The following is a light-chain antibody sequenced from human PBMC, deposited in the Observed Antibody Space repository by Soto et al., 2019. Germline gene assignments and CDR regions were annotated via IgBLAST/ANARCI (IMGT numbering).Light chain of an antibody. CDR1: TSNIGNYNL. CDR3: RSYAGNSYV. V-gene: IGLV2-23*01. CDR2: EGN. Sequence: QSALTQPASVSGSPGQSITISCSGTTSNIGNYNLVSWYQQHPGKAPELMIYEGNKRPPGVSTRFSGSKSGNTASLTISGLQAEDEADYYCRSYAGNSYVFGTGTKLTVL. J-gene: IGLJ1*01.